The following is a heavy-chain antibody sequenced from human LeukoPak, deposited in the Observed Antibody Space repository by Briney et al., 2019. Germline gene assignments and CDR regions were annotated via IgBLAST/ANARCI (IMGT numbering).Heavy chain of an antibody. Sequence: PSETLSLTCTVSGYSISSSYYWGWIRQPPGKGLEWIGSIYYSGSTYYNPSLKSRVTISVDTSKNQFSLKLSSVTAADTAVYYCGGLYCSGGSCYSGWFDPWGQGTLVTVSS. V-gene: IGHV4-38-2*02. J-gene: IGHJ5*02. CDR2: IYYSGST. CDR1: GYSISSSYY. D-gene: IGHD2-15*01. CDR3: GGLYCSGGSCYSGWFDP.